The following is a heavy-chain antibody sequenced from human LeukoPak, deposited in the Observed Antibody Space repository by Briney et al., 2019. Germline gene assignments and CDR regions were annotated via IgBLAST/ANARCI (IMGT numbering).Heavy chain of an antibody. CDR3: AIIYCSGGSCYAYYFDY. J-gene: IGHJ4*02. V-gene: IGHV1-2*02. Sequence: ASVKVSCKASGYTFTCYYMHWVRQAPGQGLEWMGWINPNSGGTNYAQKFQGRVTMTRDTSISTAYMELSRLRSDDTAVYYCAIIYCSGGSCYAYYFDYWGQGTLVTVSS. CDR1: GYTFTCYY. CDR2: INPNSGGT. D-gene: IGHD2-15*01.